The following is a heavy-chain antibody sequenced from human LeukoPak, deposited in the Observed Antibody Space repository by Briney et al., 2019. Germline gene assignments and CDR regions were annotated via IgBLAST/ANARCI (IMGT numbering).Heavy chain of an antibody. Sequence: SETLSLTCTVSGGSISSYYWSWIRQPPGKGLEWIGYIYYSGSTNYNPSLKSRVTISVDTSKNQFSLKLSSVTAADTAVCYCARRGDDAFDIWGQGTMVTVSS. CDR3: ARRGDDAFDI. CDR1: GGSISSYY. CDR2: IYYSGST. J-gene: IGHJ3*02. V-gene: IGHV4-59*01. D-gene: IGHD3-10*01.